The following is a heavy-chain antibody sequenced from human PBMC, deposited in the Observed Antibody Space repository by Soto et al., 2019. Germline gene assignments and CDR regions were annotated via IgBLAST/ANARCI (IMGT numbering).Heavy chain of an antibody. CDR2: IYYSGST. CDR3: ARAYWGSYPLAEPYYFDY. V-gene: IGHV4-30-4*01. D-gene: IGHD3-16*01. J-gene: IGHJ4*02. CDR1: GGSISSGDYY. Sequence: PSETLSLTCTVSGGSISSGDYYWSWIRQPPGKGLEWIGYIYYSGSTYYNPSLKSRVTISVDTSKNQFSLKLSSVTAADTAVYNCARAYWGSYPLAEPYYFDYWGQGTLVTVSS.